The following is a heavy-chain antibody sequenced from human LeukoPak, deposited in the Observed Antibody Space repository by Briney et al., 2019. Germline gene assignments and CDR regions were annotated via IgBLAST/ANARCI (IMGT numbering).Heavy chain of an antibody. D-gene: IGHD4/OR15-4a*01. CDR1: GGSFSGYY. CDR3: ARGVPTLDYGGDDAFDI. J-gene: IGHJ3*02. CDR2: INHSGST. V-gene: IGHV4-34*01. Sequence: SETLSLTCAVYGGSFSGYYWSWIRQPPGKGLKWIGEINHSGSTNYNPSLKSRVTISVDTSKNQFSLKLSSVTAADTAVYYCARGVPTLDYGGDDAFDIWGQGTMVTVSS.